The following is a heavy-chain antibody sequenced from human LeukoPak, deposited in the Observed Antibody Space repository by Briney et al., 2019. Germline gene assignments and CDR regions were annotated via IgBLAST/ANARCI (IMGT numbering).Heavy chain of an antibody. V-gene: IGHV3-11*01. J-gene: IGHJ4*02. Sequence: GGSLRLSCAASGFTFSDYYMSWIRQAPGKGLEWVSYISSSGSTIYYADSVRGRFTISRDNAKNSLYLQMNSLRAEDTAVYYCARDAYYYDSSGYYYIDYWGQGTLVTVSS. D-gene: IGHD3-22*01. CDR3: ARDAYYYDSSGYYYIDY. CDR2: ISSSGSTI. CDR1: GFTFSDYY.